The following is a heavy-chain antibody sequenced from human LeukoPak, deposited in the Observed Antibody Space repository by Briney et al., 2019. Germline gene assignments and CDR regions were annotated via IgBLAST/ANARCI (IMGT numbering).Heavy chain of an antibody. Sequence: GRSLRLSCAASGFTFSTYGMHWVRQAPGKGLEWVAMTSHDGSDKYYADSVKGRFTISRDNSKNTLYLQMNSLRAEDTAVYYCAKDKGAVTGTFDYWGQGTLVTVSS. J-gene: IGHJ4*02. CDR2: TSHDGSDK. CDR3: AKDKGAVTGTFDY. V-gene: IGHV3-30*18. CDR1: GFTFSTYG. D-gene: IGHD1-14*01.